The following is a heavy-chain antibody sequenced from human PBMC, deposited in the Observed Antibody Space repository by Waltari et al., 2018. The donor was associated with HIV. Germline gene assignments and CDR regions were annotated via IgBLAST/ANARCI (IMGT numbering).Heavy chain of an antibody. Sequence: EVQLVESGGGLVQPGGSLRLSCAASGFTLSSHWMTWVRQAPGKGLEWVAKIKEDGSEKRYGDSVKGRCTSSGDNAENSLFLQMNSLRADDTAVYYCARVGIVVVPAGTPNDAFDVWGQGTMVTVSS. J-gene: IGHJ3*01. CDR3: ARVGIVVVPAGTPNDAFDV. V-gene: IGHV3-7*01. D-gene: IGHD2-2*01. CDR2: IKEDGSEK. CDR1: GFTLSSHW.